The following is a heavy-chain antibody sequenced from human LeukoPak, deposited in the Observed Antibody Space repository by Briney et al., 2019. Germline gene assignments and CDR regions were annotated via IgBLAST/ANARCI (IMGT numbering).Heavy chain of an antibody. CDR3: ARGGYRSSTSRPFDY. D-gene: IGHD2-2*01. V-gene: IGHV4-34*01. CDR2: INHSGST. J-gene: IGHJ4*02. Sequence: SETLSLTCAVYSGSFSGYYWSWIRQPPGKGLEWIGEINHSGSTNYNPSLKSRVTISVDTSKNQFSLKLSSVTAADTAVYYCARGGYRSSTSRPFDYWGQGTLVTVSS. CDR1: SGSFSGYY.